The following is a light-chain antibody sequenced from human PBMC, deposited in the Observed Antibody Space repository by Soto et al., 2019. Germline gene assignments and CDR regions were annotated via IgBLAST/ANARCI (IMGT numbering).Light chain of an antibody. Sequence: QSVLTQPASVSGSPGQSITISCTGTTSDVGGYNYVSWYQQHPGKAPKLMIYDVSNWPSGIPSRFSGSKSGNTASLTISGLQPEDEADYYCSSYSGSSFVLLGGGTKLTVL. CDR2: DVS. V-gene: IGLV2-14*01. CDR1: TSDVGGYNY. CDR3: SSYSGSSFVL. J-gene: IGLJ2*01.